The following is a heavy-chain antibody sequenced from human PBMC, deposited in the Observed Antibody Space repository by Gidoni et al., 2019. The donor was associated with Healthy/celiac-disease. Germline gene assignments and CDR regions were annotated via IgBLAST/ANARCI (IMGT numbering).Heavy chain of an antibody. CDR2: IYYSGST. Sequence: QLQLQASGPGLVKPSETMSLTCTVAGGSISSSSYYWGWIRQPPGKGLEWIGSIYYSGSTYYNPSLKSRVTISVDTAKNQFSLKLSSVTAADTAVYYCATVVVTAIAGYFDYWGQGTLVTVSS. D-gene: IGHD2-21*02. J-gene: IGHJ4*02. CDR1: GGSISSSSYY. CDR3: ATVVVTAIAGYFDY. V-gene: IGHV4-39*01.